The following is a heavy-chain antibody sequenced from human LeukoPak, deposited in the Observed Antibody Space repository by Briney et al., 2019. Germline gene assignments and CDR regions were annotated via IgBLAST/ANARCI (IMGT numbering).Heavy chain of an antibody. V-gene: IGHV1-2*02. D-gene: IGHD3/OR15-3a*01. CDR1: GYTFTAHN. Sequence: ASVKVSCKASGYTFTAHNIHWVRQAPGQGLEWMGWINSKTGGKSSARKFQGRVTMTRDTSISTAYMELTRLRSDDTAVYYCATSTIPVSGLGDYFDYWGQGALVTVSS. CDR2: INSKTGGK. J-gene: IGHJ4*02. CDR3: ATSTIPVSGLGDYFDY.